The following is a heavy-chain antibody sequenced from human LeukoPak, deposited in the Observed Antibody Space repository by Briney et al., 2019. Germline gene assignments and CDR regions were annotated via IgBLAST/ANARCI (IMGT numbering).Heavy chain of an antibody. Sequence: SGTLSLTCTVSGDSISSSSYYWGWIRQPPGEGLEWIGSIYYSGNTYYNPSLKSRVTISVDTSKNQFSLKLSSVTAADTAVYYCARGDSSGWYFQHWGQGTLVTVSS. V-gene: IGHV4-39*07. CDR1: GDSISSSSYY. J-gene: IGHJ1*01. D-gene: IGHD6-19*01. CDR3: ARGDSSGWYFQH. CDR2: IYYSGNT.